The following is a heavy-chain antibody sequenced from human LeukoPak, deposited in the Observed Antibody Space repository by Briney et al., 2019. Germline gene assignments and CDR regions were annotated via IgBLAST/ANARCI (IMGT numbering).Heavy chain of an antibody. V-gene: IGHV3-11*01. D-gene: IGHD6-13*01. CDR1: GFTFSDYY. Sequence: GGSLRLSCAASGFTFSDYYMSGIRQAPGKGLEWVSYISSSGSTIYYADSVKGRFTISRDNAKNSLYLQMNSLRAEDTAAYYCAGNPGIAAAGNNYWGQGTLVTVSS. J-gene: IGHJ4*02. CDR2: ISSSGSTI. CDR3: AGNPGIAAAGNNY.